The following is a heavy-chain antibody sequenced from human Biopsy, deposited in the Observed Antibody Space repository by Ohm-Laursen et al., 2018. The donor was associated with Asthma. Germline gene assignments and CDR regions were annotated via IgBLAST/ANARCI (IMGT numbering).Heavy chain of an antibody. CDR2: ISVYNGNT. D-gene: IGHD3-10*01. Sequence: GASVKVSCKTSGYTFNSAGITWVRQAPGQGLERMGWISVYNGNTKVAQKPQDRVTMITDTSTSTAYMELRSLRSDDTAVYFCARAVDYSHYYGIDVWGQGTTVTVS. CDR3: ARAVDYSHYYGIDV. CDR1: GYTFNSAG. V-gene: IGHV1-18*01. J-gene: IGHJ6*02.